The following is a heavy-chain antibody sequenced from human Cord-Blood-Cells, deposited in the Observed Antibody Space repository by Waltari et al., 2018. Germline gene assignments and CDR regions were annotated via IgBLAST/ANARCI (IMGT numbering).Heavy chain of an antibody. D-gene: IGHD4-17*01. CDR3: ARPTTVTTLAGWYFDL. Sequence: QLQLQESGPGLVKPSETLSLTCTVSGGSISSSSYYWGWIRQPPGKGLEWIGGIYYSGSTYNNPSLKSRVTISVDTSKNQFPLKLSSVTAADTAVYYCARPTTVTTLAGWYFDLWGRGTLVTVSS. J-gene: IGHJ2*01. CDR2: IYYSGST. CDR1: GGSISSSSYY. V-gene: IGHV4-39*01.